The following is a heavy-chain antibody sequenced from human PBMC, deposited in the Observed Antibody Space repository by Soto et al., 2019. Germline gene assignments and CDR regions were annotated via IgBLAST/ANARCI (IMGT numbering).Heavy chain of an antibody. Sequence: QVQLVESGGGVVQPGRSLRLSCAASGFTFSSYGMHWVRQAPGKGLEWVAVISYDGSNKYYADSVKGRFTISRDNSKNTLYLQMNSLRAEDTAVYYCAKDGSSLDIVAKIRPPTYYFDYWGQGTLVTVSS. V-gene: IGHV3-30*18. CDR3: AKDGSSLDIVAKIRPPTYYFDY. D-gene: IGHD5-12*01. CDR2: ISYDGSNK. CDR1: GFTFSSYG. J-gene: IGHJ4*02.